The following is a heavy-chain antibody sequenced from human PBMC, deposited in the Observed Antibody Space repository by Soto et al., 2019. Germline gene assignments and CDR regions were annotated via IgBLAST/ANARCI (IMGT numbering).Heavy chain of an antibody. CDR1: GGSFSGYY. CDR2: INHSGST. CDR3: AMLGYCSGGSCYGKNWFDP. V-gene: IGHV4-34*01. Sequence: SETLSLTCAVYGGSFSGYYWSWIRQPPGKGLEWIGEINHSGSTNYNPSLKSRVTISVDTSKNQFSLKLSSVTAADTAVYYCAMLGYCSGGSCYGKNWFDPWGQGTLVTVSS. J-gene: IGHJ5*02. D-gene: IGHD2-15*01.